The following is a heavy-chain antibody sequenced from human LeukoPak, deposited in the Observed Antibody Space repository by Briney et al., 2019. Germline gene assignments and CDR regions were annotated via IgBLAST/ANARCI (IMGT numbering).Heavy chain of an antibody. V-gene: IGHV3-33*08. Sequence: GGSLGLSCAASGFTFSTYGMHWVRQAPGKGLEWVAVVWYDGSNIHYVDSVKGRFTISRDNSKSTLYLQMNSLTAEDTAVYYCARGGYSGTYYFDYWGQETLVTVSS. D-gene: IGHD1-26*01. CDR1: GFTFSTYG. CDR2: VWYDGSNI. CDR3: ARGGYSGTYYFDY. J-gene: IGHJ4*02.